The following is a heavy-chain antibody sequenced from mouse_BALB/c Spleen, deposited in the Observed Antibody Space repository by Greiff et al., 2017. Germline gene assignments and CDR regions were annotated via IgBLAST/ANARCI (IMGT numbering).Heavy chain of an antibody. CDR1: GYSFTGYY. Sequence: EVQLQQSGPELVKPGASVKISCKASGYSFTGYYMHWVKQSHVKSLEWIGRINPYNGATSYNQNFKDKASLTVDKSSSTAYMELHSLTSEDSAVYYCARAWEVPFDYWGQGTTLTVSS. V-gene: IGHV1-31*01. CDR2: INPYNGAT. CDR3: ARAWEVPFDY. D-gene: IGHD4-1*01. J-gene: IGHJ2*01.